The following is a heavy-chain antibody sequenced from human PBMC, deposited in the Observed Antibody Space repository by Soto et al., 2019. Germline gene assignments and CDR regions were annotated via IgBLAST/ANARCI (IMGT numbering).Heavy chain of an antibody. Sequence: KVSCKASGYDFTAYDINWVRQASGQGLEWMGWMNPINGATGSARRFQGRVSMTRNTATGTAYMELTSLRLDDTAVYYCGRGPSPRAPAGGTPYYYAMDVWGQGTTVTVSS. CDR1: GYDFTAYD. J-gene: IGHJ6*02. V-gene: IGHV1-8*02. CDR3: GRGPSPRAPAGGTPYYYAMDV. CDR2: MNPINGAT. D-gene: IGHD6-13*01.